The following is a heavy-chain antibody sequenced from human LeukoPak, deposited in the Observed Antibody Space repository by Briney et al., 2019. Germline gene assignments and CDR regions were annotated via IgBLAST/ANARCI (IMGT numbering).Heavy chain of an antibody. Sequence: GGSLRLSCAASGFTFSSYAMSWVRQAPGKGLEWVGRIKRKSDGGTTDYAAPVKGRFTISRDDSKNMLYLQMNSLKTEDTAVYYCSTDSGLRYFDWLFGDYWGQGTLVTVS. CDR3: STDSGLRYFDWLFGDY. CDR2: IKRKSDGGTT. D-gene: IGHD3-9*01. J-gene: IGHJ4*02. V-gene: IGHV3-15*01. CDR1: GFTFSSYA.